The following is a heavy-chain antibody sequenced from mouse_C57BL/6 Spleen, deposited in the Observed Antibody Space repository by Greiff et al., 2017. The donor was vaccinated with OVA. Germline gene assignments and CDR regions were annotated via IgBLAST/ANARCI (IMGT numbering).Heavy chain of an antibody. D-gene: IGHD1-1*01. J-gene: IGHJ2*01. CDR1: GYAFSSSW. CDR2: IYPGDGDT. Sequence: QVQLKESGPELVKPGASVKISCKASGYAFSSSWMNWVKQRPGKGLEWIGRIYPGDGDTNYNGKFKGKATLTADKSSSTAYMQLSSLTSEDSAVYFCARVYYGAFDYWGQGTTLTVSS. CDR3: ARVYYGAFDY. V-gene: IGHV1-82*01.